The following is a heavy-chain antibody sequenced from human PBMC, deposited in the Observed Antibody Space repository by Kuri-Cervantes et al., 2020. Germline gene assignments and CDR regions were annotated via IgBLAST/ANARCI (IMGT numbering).Heavy chain of an antibody. CDR2: IYYSGST. CDR1: GGSISSYY. J-gene: IGHJ1*01. Sequence: SETLSLTCTVSGGSISSYYWSWIRQPPGKGLEWIGYIYYSGSTNYNPSLKSRVTMSVDTSKNQFSLNLTSVTAADTAVYYCARLESYLYGSGNLDHWGQGTLVTVSS. CDR3: ARLESYLYGSGNLDH. V-gene: IGHV4-59*08. D-gene: IGHD3-10*01.